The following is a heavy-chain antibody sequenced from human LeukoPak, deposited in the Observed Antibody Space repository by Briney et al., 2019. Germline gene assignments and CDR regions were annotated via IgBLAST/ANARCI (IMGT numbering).Heavy chain of an antibody. CDR1: GYTFTSYG. V-gene: IGHV1-18*01. CDR3: ARSQTTGFGESSDY. Sequence: ASVKVSCKASGYTFTSYGVSWVRQAPGQGLEGMGWISAYNGNTIYAQKLQGRVTMTTDTSTSTAYMELRSLRSDDTAVYYCARSQTTGFGESSDYWGQGTLVTVSS. CDR2: ISAYNGNT. J-gene: IGHJ4*02. D-gene: IGHD3-10*01.